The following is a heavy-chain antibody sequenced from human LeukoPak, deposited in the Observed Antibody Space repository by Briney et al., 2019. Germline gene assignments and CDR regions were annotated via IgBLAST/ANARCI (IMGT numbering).Heavy chain of an antibody. V-gene: IGHV1-69*04. CDR2: IIPIIGIA. Sequence: SVKVSFKASVGTFSSYAISWVRQAPGRGLEWMGRIIPIIGIANYAQKFQGRVTITADKSTSTAYMELSSLRTEDTAVYYCARGSSSSHYYGMDVWGQGTTVTVSS. D-gene: IGHD6-13*01. J-gene: IGHJ6*02. CDR3: ARGSSSSHYYGMDV. CDR1: VGTFSSYA.